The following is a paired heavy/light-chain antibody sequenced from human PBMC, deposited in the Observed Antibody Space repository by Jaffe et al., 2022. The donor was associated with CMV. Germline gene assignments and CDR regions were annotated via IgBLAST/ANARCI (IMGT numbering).Light chain of an antibody. V-gene: IGLV2-8*01. Sequence: QSALTQPPSASGSLGQSVTISCTGTSADVGGSNYVSWYQQHPGKVPKLMIYEVSERPSGVPDRFSGSKSGNTASLTVSGLQAEDEGDYYCSSHAGNNILLFGGGTKVTVL. CDR2: EVS. CDR3: SSHAGNNILL. J-gene: IGLJ2*01. CDR1: SADVGGSNY.
Heavy chain of an antibody. D-gene: IGHD1-20*01. Sequence: EVQLVESGGGLVQPGGSLRLSCVASGLPFNIWWMSWVRQAPGKGLEWVATIQDDGTGKYYVDPVKGRFTVSRDNAKNSLYLQMSGLRVEDTAVYYCAALNWYKVSTWGLGTPVTVSS. CDR2: IQDDGTGK. CDR1: GLPFNIWW. J-gene: IGHJ5*02. V-gene: IGHV3-7*03. CDR3: AALNWYKVST.